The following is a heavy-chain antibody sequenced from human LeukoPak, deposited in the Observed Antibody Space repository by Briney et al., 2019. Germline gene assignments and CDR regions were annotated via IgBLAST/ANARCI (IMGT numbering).Heavy chain of an antibody. CDR2: IYYSGST. J-gene: IGHJ2*01. Sequence: PSQTLSLTCTVSGGSISSGGYYWSWIRQHPGKGLEWIGYIYYSGSTYYNPSLKSRFTISVDTSKNQFSLKLSSVTAADTAVYYCARSDGDYHWYFDLWGRGTLVTVSS. D-gene: IGHD4-17*01. V-gene: IGHV4-31*03. CDR3: ARSDGDYHWYFDL. CDR1: GGSISSGGYY.